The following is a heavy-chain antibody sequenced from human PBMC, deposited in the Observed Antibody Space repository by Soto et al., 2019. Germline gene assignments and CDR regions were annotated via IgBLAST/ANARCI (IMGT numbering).Heavy chain of an antibody. D-gene: IGHD1-1*01. CDR1: GGTFSSYA. Sequence: QVQLVQSGAEVKKPGSSVKVSCKASGGTFSSYAISWVRQAPGQGLEWMGGIIPIVGTANYAQKFQGRVTSSADESTSTAYMEMSSLRSEDTAVYYCARGDWNEGGDWYFDLWGRGALVTVSS. CDR2: IIPIVGTA. CDR3: ARGDWNEGGDWYFDL. V-gene: IGHV1-69*01. J-gene: IGHJ2*01.